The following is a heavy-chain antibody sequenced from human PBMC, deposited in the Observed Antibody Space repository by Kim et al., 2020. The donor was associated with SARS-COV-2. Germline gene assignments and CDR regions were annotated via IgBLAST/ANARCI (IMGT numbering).Heavy chain of an antibody. V-gene: IGHV3-48*03. Sequence: SSGTTIYYADAVKGRFTISRDNDKNSLYLQMNSLRAEDTAVEYCARWSRDWGQGTLVTVSS. CDR3: ARWSRD. J-gene: IGHJ4*02. D-gene: IGHD1-26*01. CDR2: SSGTTI.